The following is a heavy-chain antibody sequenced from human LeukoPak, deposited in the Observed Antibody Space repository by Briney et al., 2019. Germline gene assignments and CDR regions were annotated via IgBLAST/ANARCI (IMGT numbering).Heavy chain of an antibody. CDR3: AREAFVSLRAANYYYYMDD. D-gene: IGHD3-16*02. Sequence: ASVKVSCKASGYTFTSYDINWVRQATGQGLEWMGWMNPNSGNTGYAQKFQGRVTMTRNTSISTAYMELSSLRSEDTAVYYCAREAFVSLRAANYYYYMDDWGKGTTVTVSS. J-gene: IGHJ6*03. CDR1: GYTFTSYD. V-gene: IGHV1-8*01. CDR2: MNPNSGNT.